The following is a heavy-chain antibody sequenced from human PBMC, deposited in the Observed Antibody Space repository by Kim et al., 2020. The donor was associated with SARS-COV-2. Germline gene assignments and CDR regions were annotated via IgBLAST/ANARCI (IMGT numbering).Heavy chain of an antibody. CDR1: GGTFSSYA. J-gene: IGHJ6*02. Sequence: SVKVSCKASGGTFSSYAISWVQQAPGQGLEWMGGIIPIFGTANYAQKFQGRVTITADESTSTAYMELSSLRSEDTAVYYCARVGYDYGVSSSMDVWGQGTTVTVSS. V-gene: IGHV1-69*13. CDR2: IIPIFGTA. CDR3: ARVGYDYGVSSSMDV. D-gene: IGHD4-17*01.